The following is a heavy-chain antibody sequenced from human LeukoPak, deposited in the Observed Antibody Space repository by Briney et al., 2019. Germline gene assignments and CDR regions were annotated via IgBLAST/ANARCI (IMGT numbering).Heavy chain of an antibody. J-gene: IGHJ4*02. D-gene: IGHD5-12*01. V-gene: IGHV3-33*01. CDR2: IWYDGSNK. Sequence: GRSLRLSCAASGFTFSSYGMHWVRQAPGKGLEWVAVIWYDGSNKYYADSVKGRFTISRDNSKNTLYLQMNSLRAEDTAAYYCARESSGSQRGIDYWGQGTLVTVSS. CDR1: GFTFSSYG. CDR3: ARESSGSQRGIDY.